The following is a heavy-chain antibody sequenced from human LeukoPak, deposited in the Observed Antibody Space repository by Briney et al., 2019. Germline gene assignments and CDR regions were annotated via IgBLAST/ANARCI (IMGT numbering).Heavy chain of an antibody. V-gene: IGHV3-64D*09. Sequence: GGSLRLSYSASGFTFSNYAMHCVRQAPGKGLEYVSAISSNGGSTYYADSLKGRFTISRDNSKNTLYLQMSSLRAEDTAVYYCVKDYDSSGYYSSCDYWGQGTLVTVSS. D-gene: IGHD3-22*01. CDR3: VKDYDSSGYYSSCDY. J-gene: IGHJ4*02. CDR2: ISSNGGST. CDR1: GFTFSNYA.